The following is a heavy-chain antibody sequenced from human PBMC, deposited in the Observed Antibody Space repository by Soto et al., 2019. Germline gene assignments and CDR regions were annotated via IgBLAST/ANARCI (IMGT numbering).Heavy chain of an antibody. CDR2: IDPSDSYT. CDR1: GYSFTSYW. V-gene: IGHV5-10-1*01. Sequence: PGESLKISCKGSGYSFTSYWISWVRQMPGKGLERMGRIDPSDSYTNYSPSFQGHVTISADKSISTAYLQWSSLKASDTAMYYCARAAGVVIINGMDVWGQGTTVTVSS. D-gene: IGHD3-3*01. CDR3: ARAAGVVIINGMDV. J-gene: IGHJ6*02.